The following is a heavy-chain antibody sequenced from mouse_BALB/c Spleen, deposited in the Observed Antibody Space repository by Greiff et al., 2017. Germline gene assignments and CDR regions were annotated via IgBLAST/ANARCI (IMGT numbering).Heavy chain of an antibody. Sequence: QVQLQQPGAELVKPGASVKLSCKASGYTFTSYCMHWVKQRPGQGLEWIGEINPSNGRTNYNEKFKSKATLTVDKSSSTAYMQLSSLTSEDSAVYYCERNYYDSRAWFAYWGQGTLVTVSA. D-gene: IGHD1-1*01. CDR1: GYTFTSYC. CDR2: INPSNGRT. V-gene: IGHV1S81*02. CDR3: ERNYYDSRAWFAY. J-gene: IGHJ3*01.